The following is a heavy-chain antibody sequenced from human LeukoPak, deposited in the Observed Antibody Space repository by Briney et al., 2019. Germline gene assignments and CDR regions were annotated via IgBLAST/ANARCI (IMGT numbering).Heavy chain of an antibody. J-gene: IGHJ4*02. V-gene: IGHV4-39*02. Sequence: SETLCLTCTVSGGSISSGGYYGGWARQPGGRGREWIGSIYSSGNPYYNPSLKSRLTISVDTSNNQFSLRLTSVTAADTAVYYCARDGGSGWPKPHYWGQGTLVTVSS. CDR3: ARDGGSGWPKPHY. CDR1: GGSISSGGYY. CDR2: IYSSGNP. D-gene: IGHD6-19*01.